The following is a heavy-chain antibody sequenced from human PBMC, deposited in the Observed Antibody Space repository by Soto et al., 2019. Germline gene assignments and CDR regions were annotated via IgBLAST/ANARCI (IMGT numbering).Heavy chain of an antibody. V-gene: IGHV1-18*01. J-gene: IGHJ4*02. Sequence: QVQLVQSGAEVKKPGASVKVSCKASGYTFTSYGISWVRLAPGQGLEWMGWISAYNGNTNYAQKLQGRVTMTTDTSTSTAYMELRSLRSDDTAVYYCASSPYYYDSSGYYEYYFDYWGQGTLVTVSS. CDR1: GYTFTSYG. CDR3: ASSPYYYDSSGYYEYYFDY. CDR2: ISAYNGNT. D-gene: IGHD3-22*01.